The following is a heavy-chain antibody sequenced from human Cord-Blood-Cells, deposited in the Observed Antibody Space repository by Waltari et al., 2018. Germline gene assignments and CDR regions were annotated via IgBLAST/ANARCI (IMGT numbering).Heavy chain of an antibody. D-gene: IGHD6-19*01. V-gene: IGHV4-61*01. Sequence: QVQLQESGPGLVKPSETLSLTCTVPGGSVSSGSYYWSWIRQPPGKGLEWFGYIYYSGSTNYNPSLKSRVTISVDTSKNQFSLKLSSVTAADTAVYYCARSGSGWYFDYWGQGTLVTVSS. CDR1: GGSVSSGSYY. J-gene: IGHJ4*02. CDR3: ARSGSGWYFDY. CDR2: IYYSGST.